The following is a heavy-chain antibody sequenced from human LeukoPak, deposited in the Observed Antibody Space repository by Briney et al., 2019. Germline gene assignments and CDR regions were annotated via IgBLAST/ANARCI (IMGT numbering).Heavy chain of an antibody. J-gene: IGHJ6*03. CDR2: INHSGST. CDR1: GGCFSGYY. Sequence: SETLSLTCAVYGGCFSGYYWSWIRQPPGKGLEWIGEINHSGSTNYNPSLKSRVTISVDTSKNQFSLKLSSVTAADTAVYYCARRNGRYYYYYMDVWGKGTTVTISS. D-gene: IGHD2-8*01. CDR3: ARRNGRYYYYYMDV. V-gene: IGHV4-34*01.